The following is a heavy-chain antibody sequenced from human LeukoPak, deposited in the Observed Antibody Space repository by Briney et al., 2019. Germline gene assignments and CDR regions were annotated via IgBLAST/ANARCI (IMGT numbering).Heavy chain of an antibody. V-gene: IGHV3-23*01. J-gene: IGHJ4*02. CDR3: AKKVSPEGSSSWYQGSDY. CDR2: ISGSGGST. D-gene: IGHD6-13*01. CDR1: GFTFSSYA. Sequence: GGSLRLSCAASGFTFSSYAMSWVRQAPGKGLEWVSAISGSGGSTYYADSVKGRITISRDNSKNTLYLQMNSLRAEDTAVYYCAKKVSPEGSSSWYQGSDYWGQGTLVTVSS.